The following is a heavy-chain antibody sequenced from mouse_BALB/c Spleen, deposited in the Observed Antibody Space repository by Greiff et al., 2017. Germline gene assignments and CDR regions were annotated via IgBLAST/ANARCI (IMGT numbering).Heavy chain of an antibody. V-gene: IGHV6-6*02. J-gene: IGHJ3*01. CDR3: RGGDYYGTL. CDR2: IRLKSDNYAT. CDR1: GFTFSSYW. Sequence: EVKLEESGGGLVQPGGSMKLSCVASGFTFSSYWMSWVRQSPEKGLEWVAEIRLKSDNYATHYAESVKGKFTISRDDSKSRLYLQMNSLRAEDTGIYYCRGGDYYGTLWGQGTLVTVSA. D-gene: IGHD1-1*01.